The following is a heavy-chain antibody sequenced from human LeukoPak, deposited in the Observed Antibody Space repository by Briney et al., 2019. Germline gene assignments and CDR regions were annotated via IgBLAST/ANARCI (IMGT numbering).Heavy chain of an antibody. CDR1: GFTFSSNY. V-gene: IGHV3-53*01. J-gene: IGHJ6*03. CDR2: IYSGGST. D-gene: IGHD3-10*01. CDR3: ARLLPRGGYMDV. Sequence: PGGSLRLSCAASGFTFSSNYMSWVRQAPGKGLEWVSVIYSGGSTYYADSVKGRLTISRDNSKNTLYLQMNSLRAEDTAVYYCARLLPRGGYMDVWGKGTTVTISS.